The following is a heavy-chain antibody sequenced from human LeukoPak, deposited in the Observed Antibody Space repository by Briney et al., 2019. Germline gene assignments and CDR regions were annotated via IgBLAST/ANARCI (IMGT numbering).Heavy chain of an antibody. D-gene: IGHD4-11*01. CDR3: ARGHDYSNYHDWFDP. CDR1: GGSFSGYY. J-gene: IGHJ5*02. V-gene: IGHV4-34*01. Sequence: KPSETLSLTCAVYGGSFSGYYWSWIRQPPGRGLEWIGEINHSGSTNYNPSLKSRVTISVDTSKNQFSLKLSPVTAADTAVYYCARGHDYSNYHDWFDPWGQGTLVTVSS. CDR2: INHSGST.